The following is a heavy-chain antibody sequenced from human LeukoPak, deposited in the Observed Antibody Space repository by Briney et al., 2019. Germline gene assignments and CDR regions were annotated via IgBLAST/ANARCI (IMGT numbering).Heavy chain of an antibody. CDR2: INSDGSST. J-gene: IGHJ4*02. V-gene: IGHV3-74*01. D-gene: IGHD3-22*01. Sequence: GGSLRLSCAASGFTFSSYWMHWVRQAPGKGLVWVSRINSDGSSTSYADSMKGRFTISRDNAKNTLYLQMNSLRAEDTAVYYCARDGELTYYYDSSGYYSPFGDYWGQGTLVTVSS. CDR1: GFTFSSYW. CDR3: ARDGELTYYYDSSGYYSPFGDY.